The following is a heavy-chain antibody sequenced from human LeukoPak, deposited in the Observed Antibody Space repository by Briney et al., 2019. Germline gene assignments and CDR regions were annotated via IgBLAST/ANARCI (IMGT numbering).Heavy chain of an antibody. V-gene: IGHV3-20*04. CDR3: ARFGRKMTAVKRGPNWFDP. CDR1: GFTFSSYV. D-gene: IGHD4-17*01. CDR2: INWNGGST. J-gene: IGHJ5*02. Sequence: GGSLRLSCAASGFTFSSYVMSWVRQAPGKGLEWVSGINWNGGSTGYADSVKGRFTISRDNAKNSLYLQMNSLRAEDTALYYCARFGRKMTAVKRGPNWFDPWGQGTLVTVSS.